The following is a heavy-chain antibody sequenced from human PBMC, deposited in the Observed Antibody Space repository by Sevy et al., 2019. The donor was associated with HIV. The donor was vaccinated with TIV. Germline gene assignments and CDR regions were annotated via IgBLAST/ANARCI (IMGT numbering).Heavy chain of an antibody. CDR2: IKHDGSST. D-gene: IGHD3-3*01. J-gene: IGHJ6*02. V-gene: IGHV3-74*01. CDR1: GFTFNKYL. CDR3: AREGVDFWSGPVDFYYGMDV. Sequence: GGSLRLSCAASGFTFNKYLMHWVRQVPGKGLVWVSQIKHDGSSTTYADSVKGRFTISRDNAKNTVSLGLSSLRVEDTGVYFCAREGVDFWSGPVDFYYGMDVWGQGATVTVSS.